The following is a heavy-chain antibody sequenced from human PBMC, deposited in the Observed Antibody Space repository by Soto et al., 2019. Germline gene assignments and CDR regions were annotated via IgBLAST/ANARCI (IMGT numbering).Heavy chain of an antibody. CDR2: ISYDGSNK. V-gene: IGHV3-30-3*01. Sequence: GGSLRLSCAASGFTFSSYAMHWVRQAPGKGLEWVAVISYDGSNKYYADSVKGRFTISRDNSKNTLYLQMDSLRAEDTAVYYCARVREYSSGWYAGRAPTGLAVWVQGTTVPVSS. CDR1: GFTFSSYA. J-gene: IGHJ6*02. CDR3: ARVREYSSGWYAGRAPTGLAV. D-gene: IGHD6-19*01.